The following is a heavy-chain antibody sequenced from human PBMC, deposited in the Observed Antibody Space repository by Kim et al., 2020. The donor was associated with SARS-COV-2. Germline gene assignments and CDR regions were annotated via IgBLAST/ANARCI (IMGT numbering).Heavy chain of an antibody. J-gene: IGHJ4*02. CDR2: IIPIFGTA. Sequence: SVQVSCKASGGTFSSYAISWVRQAPGQGLEWMGGIIPIFGTANYAQKFQGRVTITADESTSTAYMELSSLRSEDTAVYYCALVKSGGIAVAGTDYWGQGTLVTVSS. CDR1: GGTFSSYA. D-gene: IGHD6-19*01. CDR3: ALVKSGGIAVAGTDY. V-gene: IGHV1-69*13.